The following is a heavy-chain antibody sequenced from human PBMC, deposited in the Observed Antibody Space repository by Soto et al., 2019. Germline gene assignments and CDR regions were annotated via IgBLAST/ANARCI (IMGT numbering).Heavy chain of an antibody. CDR2: ISYDGSNK. CDR3: ARATLIAAAAFDY. J-gene: IGHJ4*02. D-gene: IGHD6-13*01. V-gene: IGHV3-30-3*01. Sequence: HPGGSLRLSCAASGFTFSSYAMHWVRQAPGKGLEWVAVISYDGSNKYYADSVKGRFTISRDNSKNTLYLQMNSLRAEDTAVYYCARATLIAAAAFDYWGQG. CDR1: GFTFSSYA.